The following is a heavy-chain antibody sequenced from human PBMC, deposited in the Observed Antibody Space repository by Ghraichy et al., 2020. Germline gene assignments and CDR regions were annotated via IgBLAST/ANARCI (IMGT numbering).Heavy chain of an antibody. J-gene: IGHJ6*02. CDR3: ARDGQSGAPYSLDV. CDR1: GFTFSNYG. V-gene: IGHV3-30*02. Sequence: GGSLRLSCAASGFTFSNYGFHWVRRPPGRGLEWVAYIRWAGDRKEYGDSVKGRFSIFRDNYKNTVSLEMDSLRAEDTAIYYCARDGQSGAPYSLDVWGQGTTVTVSS. D-gene: IGHD6-19*01. CDR2: IRWAGDRK.